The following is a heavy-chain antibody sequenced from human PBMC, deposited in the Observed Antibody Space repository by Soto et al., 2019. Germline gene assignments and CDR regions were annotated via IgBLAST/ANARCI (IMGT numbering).Heavy chain of an antibody. J-gene: IGHJ4*02. CDR3: ARVASGVSYIDY. V-gene: IGHV3-33*01. D-gene: IGHD2-8*02. CDR1: GFTFSAYA. Sequence: QPGGSLRLSCTASGFTFSAYAMHWVRQAPGKGLEWVAIIWYDGSQKYYGDSVKGRFTISRDNSKSTLYLLMDSLRADDTAVYYCARVASGVSYIDYWGQGTLVTVSS. CDR2: IWYDGSQK.